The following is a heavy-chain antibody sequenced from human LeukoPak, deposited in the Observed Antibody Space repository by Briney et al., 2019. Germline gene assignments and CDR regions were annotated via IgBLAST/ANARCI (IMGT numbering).Heavy chain of an antibody. CDR3: ARDGGRGTAMAKADY. J-gene: IGHJ4*02. Sequence: PGGSLRLSCAASGFTFSSYSMNWVRQAPGKGLEWVSSISSSSSYIYYADSVKGRFTISRDNAKNSLYLQMNSLRAEDTAVYYCARDGGRGTAMAKADYWGQGTLVTVS. D-gene: IGHD5-18*01. CDR2: ISSSSSYI. CDR1: GFTFSSYS. V-gene: IGHV3-21*01.